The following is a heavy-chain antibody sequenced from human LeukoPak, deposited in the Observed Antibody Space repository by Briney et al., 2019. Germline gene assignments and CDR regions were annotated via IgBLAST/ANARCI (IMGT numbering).Heavy chain of an antibody. J-gene: IGHJ5*02. V-gene: IGHV1-2*02. D-gene: IGHD5-24*01. CDR3: ARGDGYDFFGRSWFDP. CDR2: INPNSGGT. CDR1: GYTFTGYY. Sequence: GASVKVSCKASGYTFTGYYMHWVRQAPGQGLEWMGGINPNSGGTNYAQKFQGRVTMTRDTSISTAYMELSRLRSDDTAVYYCARGDGYDFFGRSWFDPWGQGTLVTVSS.